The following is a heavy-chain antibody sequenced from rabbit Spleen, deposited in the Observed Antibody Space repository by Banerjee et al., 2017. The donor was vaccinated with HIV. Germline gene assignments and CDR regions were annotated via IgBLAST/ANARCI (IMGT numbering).Heavy chain of an antibody. J-gene: IGHJ6*01. CDR2: IDPDYSRT. V-gene: IGHV1S40*01. CDR3: ARDDYGMDL. CDR1: YY. Sequence: YYMCWVRQAPGKGLEWIACIDPDYSRTWYASWAKGRFTISKTSSTTVTLQMTSLTVADTATYFCARDDYGMDLWGPGTLVTVS.